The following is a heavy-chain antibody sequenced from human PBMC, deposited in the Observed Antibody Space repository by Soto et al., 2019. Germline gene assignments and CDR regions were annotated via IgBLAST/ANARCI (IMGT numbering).Heavy chain of an antibody. D-gene: IGHD6-13*01. V-gene: IGHV4-34*01. CDR1: GGFFSGYY. CDR3: ARGWAAAGHYYYYGMDV. CDR2: INHSGST. J-gene: IGHJ6*02. Sequence: PSCTLCLSCALCGGFFSGYYWIWIRQPPGKGLEWIGEINHSGSTNYNPSLKSRVTISVDTSKNQFSLKLSSVTAADTAVYYCARGWAAAGHYYYYGMDVWGQGTTVTVS.